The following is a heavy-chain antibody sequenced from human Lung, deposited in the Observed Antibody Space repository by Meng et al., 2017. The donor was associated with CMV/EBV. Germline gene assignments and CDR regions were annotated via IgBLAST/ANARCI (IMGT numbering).Heavy chain of an antibody. CDR1: YTFTGYY. V-gene: IGHV1-2*06. Sequence: YTFTGYYIHWVRQAPGQGLEWMGRINSNSDDTNYAQSFQDRLTMTRDTSISTVYMELTRLTSDDTAVYYCARGGVLLPAGKSWFDHWGLGTLVTVSS. J-gene: IGHJ5*02. CDR2: INSNSDDT. CDR3: ARGGVLLPAGKSWFDH. D-gene: IGHD2-2*01.